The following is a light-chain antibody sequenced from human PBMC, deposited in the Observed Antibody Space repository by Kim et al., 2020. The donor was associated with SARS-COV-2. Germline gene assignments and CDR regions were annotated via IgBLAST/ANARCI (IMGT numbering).Light chain of an antibody. CDR3: QQYRRYPWT. Sequence: DIQMTQSPSTLSASVGDRLTITCRASQSADSWLAWYQQKPGKAPNVLIYKASNLESGVPSRFSGSGSGTEFTLTISSLQPDDFATYYCQQYRRYPWTFGQGTRVEIK. CDR1: QSADSW. V-gene: IGKV1-5*03. CDR2: KAS. J-gene: IGKJ1*01.